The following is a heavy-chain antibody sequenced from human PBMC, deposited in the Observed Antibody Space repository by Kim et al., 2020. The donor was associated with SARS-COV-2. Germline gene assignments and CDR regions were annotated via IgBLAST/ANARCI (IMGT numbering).Heavy chain of an antibody. J-gene: IGHJ4*02. CDR1: GGSFSGYY. CDR3: ARLGRYFDWLFPFDY. Sequence: SETLSLTCAVYGGSFSGYYWSWIRQPPGKGLEWIGEINHSGSTNYNPSLKSRVTISVDTSKNQFSLKLSSVTAVDTAVYYCARLGRYFDWLFPFDYWGQG. CDR2: INHSGST. D-gene: IGHD3-9*01. V-gene: IGHV4-34*01.